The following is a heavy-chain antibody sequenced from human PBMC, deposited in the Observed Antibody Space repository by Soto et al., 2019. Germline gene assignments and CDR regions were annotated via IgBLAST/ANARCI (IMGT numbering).Heavy chain of an antibody. V-gene: IGHV3-30*18. CDR2: ISYDGSNK. CDR3: AKDSTVVVTATGSWYCDL. D-gene: IGHD2-21*02. CDR1: GFTFSSYG. Sequence: QVQLVESGGGVVQPGRSLRLSCAASGFTFSSYGMHWVRQAPGKGLEWVAVISYDGSNKYYADSVKGRFTISRDNSKNTLYLQMNSLRAEDTAVYYCAKDSTVVVTATGSWYCDLWGRGTLGTVSS. J-gene: IGHJ2*01.